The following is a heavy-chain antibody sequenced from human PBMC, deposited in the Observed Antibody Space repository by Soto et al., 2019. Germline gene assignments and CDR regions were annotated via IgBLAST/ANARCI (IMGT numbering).Heavy chain of an antibody. D-gene: IGHD3-3*01. CDR2: IYYSGST. Sequence: YYWGWIRQPPGKGLEWIGSIYYSGSTYYNPSLKSRVTISVDTSKNQFSLKLSSVTAADTAVYYCARHLSASTIFGVAPYYFDYWGQGTLVTVSS. V-gene: IGHV4-39*01. CDR1: YY. CDR3: ARHLSASTIFGVAPYYFDY. J-gene: IGHJ4*02.